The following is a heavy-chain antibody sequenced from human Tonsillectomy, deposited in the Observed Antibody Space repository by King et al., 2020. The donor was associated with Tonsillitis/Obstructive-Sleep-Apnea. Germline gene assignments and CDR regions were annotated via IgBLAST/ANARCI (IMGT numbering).Heavy chain of an antibody. J-gene: IGHJ6*03. CDR3: ARNGRYYYYYMDV. Sequence: VQLVESGGVVVQPGGSLRLSCAASGFTFDDYTMHWVRQAPGKGLEWVSLISWDGGSTYYADSVKGRFTISRDNSKNSLYLQMNSLRTEDTALYYCARNGRYYYYYMDVWGKGTTVTVSS. CDR1: GFTFDDYT. D-gene: IGHD1-1*01. CDR2: ISWDGGST. V-gene: IGHV3-43*01.